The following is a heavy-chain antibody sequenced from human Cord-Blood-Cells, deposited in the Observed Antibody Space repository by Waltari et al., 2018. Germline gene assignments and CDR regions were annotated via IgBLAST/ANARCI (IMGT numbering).Heavy chain of an antibody. CDR1: GYTFTGYY. CDR2: INPTSGGT. V-gene: IGHV1-2*02. D-gene: IGHD7-27*01. J-gene: IGHJ2*01. Sequence: QVQLVQAGAEVKKPGASVKVSCKASGYTFTGYYMHWVRQAPGQGLEWIGWINPTSGGTNDAQKFQGRVTMTRDTSISTPYMELSRLRSDDTAVYYCASSGDKWYFDLWGRGTLVTVSS. CDR3: ASSGDKWYFDL.